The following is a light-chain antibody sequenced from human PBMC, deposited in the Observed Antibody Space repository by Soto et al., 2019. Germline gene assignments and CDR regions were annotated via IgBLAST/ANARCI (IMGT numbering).Light chain of an antibody. J-gene: IGKJ3*01. V-gene: IGKV3-15*01. CDR2: GAS. CDR3: QQYDNWPPRFT. Sequence: IVMTQSPATLSVSPGERATLSCRASQSVNTNLAWYQQKPGQAPRLLIYGASTRATGIPARFSGSGSGAEFTLTISSLQSEDFGVYYCQQYDNWPPRFTLGPGTKVDIK. CDR1: QSVNTN.